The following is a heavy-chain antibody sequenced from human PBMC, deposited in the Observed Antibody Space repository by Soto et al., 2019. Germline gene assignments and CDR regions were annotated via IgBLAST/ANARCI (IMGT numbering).Heavy chain of an antibody. D-gene: IGHD6-19*01. J-gene: IGHJ4*02. V-gene: IGHV4-4*02. CDR3: ARSLGWYAIDY. CDR1: GVSIGSNYY. CDR2: MSHIGIV. Sequence: QVLLQESGPGLVHPSGTLSLSCVVSGVSIGSNYYWGWVRQPPGKGLEWLGDMSHIGIVNYNPSLNSRVTISMHKSQNQFSLKLDSVTAADTAVYYCARSLGWYAIDYWGQGTLVMVSS.